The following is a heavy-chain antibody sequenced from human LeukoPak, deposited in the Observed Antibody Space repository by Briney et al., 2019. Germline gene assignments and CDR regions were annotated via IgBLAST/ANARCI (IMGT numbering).Heavy chain of an antibody. CDR2: IYTSGST. D-gene: IGHD3-10*01. Sequence: PSETLSLTCTVSGGSISSYYWSWIRQPAGKGLEWIGRIYTSGSTNYNPSLKSRITISVDTSKNQFSLKLSSVTAADTAVYYCARGRMVRGRGQNWFDPWGQGTLVTVSS. J-gene: IGHJ5*02. V-gene: IGHV4-4*07. CDR1: GGSISSYY. CDR3: ARGRMVRGRGQNWFDP.